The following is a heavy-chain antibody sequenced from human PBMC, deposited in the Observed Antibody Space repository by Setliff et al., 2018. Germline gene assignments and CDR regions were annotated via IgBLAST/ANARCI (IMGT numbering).Heavy chain of an antibody. CDR3: ARSDGGSSGLDY. J-gene: IGHJ4*02. V-gene: IGHV3-30*03. D-gene: IGHD2-15*01. Sequence: GGSLRLSCAASGFTFSTYRMHWVRQAPGKGPEWVAVILDDGVKKYHADSVKGRFTISRDNSKNTLYLQMNSLRPEDTAVHHCARSDGGSSGLDYWGQGTLVTVSS. CDR2: ILDDGVKK. CDR1: GFTFSTYR.